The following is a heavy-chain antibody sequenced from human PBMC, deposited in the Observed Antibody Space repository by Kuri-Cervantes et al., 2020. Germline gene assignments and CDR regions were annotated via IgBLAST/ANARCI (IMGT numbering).Heavy chain of an antibody. D-gene: IGHD3-9*01. V-gene: IGHV4-4*02. J-gene: IGHJ5*02. Sequence: SETLSLTCAVSGGTISSSNWWSWVRQPPGNGLDRIGEICHSGSTNYNPFLKSRVTISVDKSKNKFSLKLSSVTAADTAVYSCARGLRYFDWLLSDWFDPWGQGTLVTVSS. CDR2: ICHSGST. CDR3: ARGLRYFDWLLSDWFDP. CDR1: GGTISSSNW.